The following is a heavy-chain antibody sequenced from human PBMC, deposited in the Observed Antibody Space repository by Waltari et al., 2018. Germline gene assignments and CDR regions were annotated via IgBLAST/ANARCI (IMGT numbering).Heavy chain of an antibody. CDR2: IYAGDSDT. J-gene: IGHJ3*02. Sequence: EVQLVQSGAEVKKPGESLKISCKGSGYSFTSYWIGWVRQMPGKGLGWMGIIYAGDSDTRYSPSFQGQVTISADKSISTADLQWSSLKASDTAMYYCAREHYWGLVESAFDIWGQGTMVTVSS. D-gene: IGHD7-27*01. CDR3: AREHYWGLVESAFDI. V-gene: IGHV5-51*01. CDR1: GYSFTSYW.